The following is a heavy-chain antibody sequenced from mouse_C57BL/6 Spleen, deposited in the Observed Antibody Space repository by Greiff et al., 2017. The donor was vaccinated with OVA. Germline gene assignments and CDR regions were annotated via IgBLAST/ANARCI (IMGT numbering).Heavy chain of an antibody. V-gene: IGHV1-59*01. J-gene: IGHJ2*01. Sequence: VQLQQPGAELVRPGTSVKLSCKASGYTFTSYWMHWVKQRPGQGLEWIGVIDPSDSYTNYNQKFKGKATLTVDTSSSTAYMQLSSLTSEDSAVYYCARGGPHRYFDYWGQGTTLTVSS. CDR2: IDPSDSYT. CDR3: ARGGPHRYFDY. CDR1: GYTFTSYW.